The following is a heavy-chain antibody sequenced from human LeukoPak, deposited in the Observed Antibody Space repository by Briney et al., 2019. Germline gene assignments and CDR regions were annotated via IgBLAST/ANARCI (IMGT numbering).Heavy chain of an antibody. CDR2: ISAYNGNT. CDR3: ARVGRITIFGVVTGGFDY. D-gene: IGHD3-3*01. V-gene: IGHV1-18*01. CDR1: GYTFTSYG. J-gene: IGHJ4*02. Sequence: ASVKVSCKASGYTFTSYGISWVRQAPGQGLEWMGWISAYNGNTNYAQKLQGRVTMTTDTSTSTAYMELRSPRSDDTAVYYCARVGRITIFGVVTGGFDYWGQGTLVTVSS.